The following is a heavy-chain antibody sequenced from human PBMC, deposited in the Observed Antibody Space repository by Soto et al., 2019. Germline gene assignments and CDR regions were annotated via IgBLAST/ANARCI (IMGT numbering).Heavy chain of an antibody. D-gene: IGHD3-10*01. J-gene: IGHJ6*02. CDR2: IYYSGST. CDR3: AGTLAGITMVRGVEGYYYYGMDV. V-gene: IGHV4-30-4*01. Sequence: QVQLQESGPGLVKPSQTLSLTCTVSGGSISSGDYYWSWIRQPPGKGLEWIGYIYYSGSTYYNPSLKSRVTISVDTSKNQFSLKLSSVTAADTAVYYCAGTLAGITMVRGVEGYYYYGMDVWGQGTTVTVSS. CDR1: GGSISSGDYY.